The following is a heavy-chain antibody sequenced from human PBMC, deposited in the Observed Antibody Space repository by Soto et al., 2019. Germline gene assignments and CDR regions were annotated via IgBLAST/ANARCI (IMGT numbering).Heavy chain of an antibody. CDR2: ISYDGINK. CDR1: GFTFSSYG. J-gene: IGHJ4*02. D-gene: IGHD1-1*01. CDR3: AKSMYNWNDGFFDY. Sequence: QVQLVESGGGVVQPGRSLRLSCAASGFTFSSYGMHWVRQAPGKGLEWVAIISYDGINKYYANSVKGRFTISRDNSKNTLYLQMNSLRAEDTAVYYCAKSMYNWNDGFFDYWGQGTLATVSS. V-gene: IGHV3-30*18.